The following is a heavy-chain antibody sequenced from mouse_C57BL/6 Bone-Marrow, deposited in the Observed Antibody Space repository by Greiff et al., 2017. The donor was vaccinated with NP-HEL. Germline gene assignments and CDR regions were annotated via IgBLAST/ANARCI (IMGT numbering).Heavy chain of an antibody. CDR2: ISDGGSYT. CDR1: GFTFSSYA. V-gene: IGHV5-4*01. D-gene: IGHD2-2*01. J-gene: IGHJ3*01. Sequence: VQLVESGGGLVKPGGSLKLSCAASGFTFSSYAMSWVRQTPGQRLEWVATISDGGSYTYYPDNVKGRFTISRDNAKNNLYLQMRHLKSEDTAMYYCARGGWLRPPFAYWGQGTLVTVSA. CDR3: ARGGWLRPPFAY.